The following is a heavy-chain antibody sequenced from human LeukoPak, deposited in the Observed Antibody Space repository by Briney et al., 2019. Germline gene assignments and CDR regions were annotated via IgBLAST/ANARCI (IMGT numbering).Heavy chain of an antibody. J-gene: IGHJ4*02. CDR2: IIPIFGTA. Sequence: SVKASCKASGGTFSSYAISWVRQAPGQGLEWMGGIIPIFGTANYAQKFQGRVTITADESTSTAYMELSSLRSEDTAVYYCARDQKAYDFWSGYYSPTPYYFDYWGQGTLVTVSS. V-gene: IGHV1-69*13. D-gene: IGHD3-3*01. CDR1: GGTFSSYA. CDR3: ARDQKAYDFWSGYYSPTPYYFDY.